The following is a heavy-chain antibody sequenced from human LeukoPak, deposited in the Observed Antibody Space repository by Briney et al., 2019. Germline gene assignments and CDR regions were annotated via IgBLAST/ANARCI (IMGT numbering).Heavy chain of an antibody. CDR1: LGSISSSSYY. D-gene: IGHD3-22*01. V-gene: IGHV4-39*02. CDR3: ASPSYYYDSSGYYPYFDY. CDR2: IYDRGRT. J-gene: IGHJ4*02. Sequence: PPETPSLSPTLSLGSISSSSYYSGSVRQPPRDWLGWIGSIYDRGRTYYNPPLKSRAPTSVDTSTNHFSLKLSSVTAADTAVYYCASPSYYYDSSGYYPYFDYWGQGTLVTVSS.